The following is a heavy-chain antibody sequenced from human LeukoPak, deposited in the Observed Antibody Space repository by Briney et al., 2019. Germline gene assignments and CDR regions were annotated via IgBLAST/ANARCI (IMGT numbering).Heavy chain of an antibody. Sequence: PSETLSLTWAVYGGSFSGYYWSWIRQPPGKGLEWIGEINHSGSTNYNPSLKSRVTISVDTSKNQFSLKLSSVTAADTAVYYCARVRTDYYDSSGYPPVLFDPWGQGTLVTVSS. CDR1: GGSFSGYY. V-gene: IGHV4-34*01. J-gene: IGHJ5*02. CDR3: ARVRTDYYDSSGYPPVLFDP. D-gene: IGHD3-22*01. CDR2: INHSGST.